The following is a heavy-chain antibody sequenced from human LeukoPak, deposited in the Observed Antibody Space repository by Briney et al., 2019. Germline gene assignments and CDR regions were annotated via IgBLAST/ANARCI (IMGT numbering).Heavy chain of an antibody. CDR3: ARDGQLAIDFDY. Sequence: GGSLRLSCAASGFTFSDYYMSWIRQAPGKGLERVSHIRGSGRTMYYADSVKGRFTISRDNAKNSLYLQMTSLRAEDTAVYYCARDGQLAIDFDYWGRGTLVTVSS. V-gene: IGHV3-11*01. CDR2: IRGSGRTM. D-gene: IGHD6-19*01. CDR1: GFTFSDYY. J-gene: IGHJ4*02.